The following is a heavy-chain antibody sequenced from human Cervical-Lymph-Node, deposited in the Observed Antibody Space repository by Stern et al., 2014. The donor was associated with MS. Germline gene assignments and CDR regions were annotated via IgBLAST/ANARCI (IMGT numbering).Heavy chain of an antibody. D-gene: IGHD2-21*02. CDR2: MYNSRNT. V-gene: IGHV4-4*08. Sequence: QVQLQESGPGLVQPSASLSLTCNVSGGSITNHYWTWIRQAPGKGLEWIGYMYNSRNTNYHPSLRSRVAISIDKPKNHFSLRLTSVTPADTAVYFCARGEYCGGDCYWYFDIWGRGILVTVSS. J-gene: IGHJ2*01. CDR3: ARGEYCGGDCYWYFDI. CDR1: GGSITNHY.